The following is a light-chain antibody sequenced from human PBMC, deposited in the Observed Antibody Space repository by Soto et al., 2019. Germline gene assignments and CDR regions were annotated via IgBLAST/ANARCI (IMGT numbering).Light chain of an antibody. V-gene: IGLV1-51*01. J-gene: IGLJ2*01. CDR2: DND. CDR1: SSNIGNNY. CDR3: GTWDSTLSAGV. Sequence: QSVLTQPPSVSAAPGQKVTISCSGSSSNIGNNYVSWYQQLPGTAPKLLIYDNDNRPSGIPDRFSGSKSGTSATLGITGLQTGEEADYYCGTWDSTLSAGVFGGGTKLTVL.